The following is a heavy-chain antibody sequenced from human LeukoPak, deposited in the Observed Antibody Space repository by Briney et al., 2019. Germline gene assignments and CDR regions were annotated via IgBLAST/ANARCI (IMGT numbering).Heavy chain of an antibody. CDR3: AKAFYYYDSSGSLDY. V-gene: IGHV3-30*18. J-gene: IGHJ4*02. CDR1: GFTFNRHW. D-gene: IGHD3-22*01. Sequence: GGSLRLSCAASGFTFNRHWMTWVRQAPGKGLEWVAVISYDGDNKYYADSVKGRFTISRDNSKNTLDLQVDSLRAEDTAVYYCAKAFYYYDSSGSLDYWGQGTLITVSS. CDR2: ISYDGDNK.